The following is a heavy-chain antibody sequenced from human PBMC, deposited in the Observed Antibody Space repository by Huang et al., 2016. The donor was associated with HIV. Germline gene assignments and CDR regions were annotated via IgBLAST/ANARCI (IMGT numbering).Heavy chain of an antibody. Sequence: EVQLVQSGAEVKKPGESLKISCKGSGYRFRSNWIGWVRQVPGKGLEWMGIIYPGDPDTSYSPSFQGQVTISADKSINTAYLQWSSLKASDTAMYYCARLIGSPSFYYGLDVWGQGTTVTVSS. D-gene: IGHD3-10*01. CDR1: GYRFRSNW. J-gene: IGHJ6*02. V-gene: IGHV5-51*01. CDR3: ARLIGSPSFYYGLDV. CDR2: IYPGDPDT.